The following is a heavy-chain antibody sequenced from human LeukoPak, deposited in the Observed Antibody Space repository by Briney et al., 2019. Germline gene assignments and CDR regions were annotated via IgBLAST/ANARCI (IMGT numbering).Heavy chain of an antibody. Sequence: GGSLRLSCAASGFTVSSNYMSWVRQAPGKGLEWVSVIYSGGSTYYADSVKGRFTISRDNSKNTLYLQMNSLRAEDTAVYYCARGTPSSSGWLYYGMDVWGQGTTVTVSS. CDR1: GFTVSSNY. V-gene: IGHV3-53*05. CDR2: IYSGGST. CDR3: ARGTPSSSGWLYYGMDV. J-gene: IGHJ6*02. D-gene: IGHD6-19*01.